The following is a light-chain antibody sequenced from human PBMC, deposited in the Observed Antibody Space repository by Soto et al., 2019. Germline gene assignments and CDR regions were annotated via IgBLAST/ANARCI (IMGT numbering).Light chain of an antibody. CDR2: GSS. Sequence: EVVLTQSPATLSLSPGERATLSCRASQSVSNKYLAWYQQKPGQAPRLLIFGSSDRATGIPDRFSGSGSGTDVTSINSRLEREDFALYYGKQYGSSPPYTFGQWTKLEIK. CDR1: QSVSNKY. V-gene: IGKV3-20*01. J-gene: IGKJ2*01. CDR3: KQYGSSPPYT.